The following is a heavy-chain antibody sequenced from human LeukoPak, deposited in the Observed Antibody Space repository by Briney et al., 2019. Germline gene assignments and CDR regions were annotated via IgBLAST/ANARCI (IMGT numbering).Heavy chain of an antibody. CDR3: AGALSGSHSWAY. CDR2: IYYSGST. D-gene: IGHD1-26*01. V-gene: IGHV4-59*01. Sequence: SETLSLTCTVSGGSISSYYWSWIRQPPGKGLEWIGYIYYSGSTDYNPSLKSRVTISVDTSKNQFPLKLSSVTAADTAVYYCAGALSGSHSWAYWGQGTLVTVSS. J-gene: IGHJ4*02. CDR1: GGSISSYY.